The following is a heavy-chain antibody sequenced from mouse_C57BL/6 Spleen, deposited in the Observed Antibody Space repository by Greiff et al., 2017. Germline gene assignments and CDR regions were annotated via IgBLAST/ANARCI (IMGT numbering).Heavy chain of an antibody. J-gene: IGHJ3*01. D-gene: IGHD2-4*01. CDR3: TEGGLRHEFAY. V-gene: IGHV6-3*01. Sequence: VMLVESGGGLVQPGGSMKLSCVASGFTFSNYWLNWVRQSPEKGLEWVAQIRLQSDNYATHYAESVKGWFTISRDDSKSSVYLQMNNLRAEDTGIYYCTEGGLRHEFAYWGQGTLVTVSA. CDR2: IRLQSDNYAT. CDR1: GFTFSNYW.